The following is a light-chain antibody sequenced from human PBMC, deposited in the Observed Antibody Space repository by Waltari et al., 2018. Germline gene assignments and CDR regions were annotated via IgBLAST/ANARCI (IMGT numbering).Light chain of an antibody. V-gene: IGLV2-14*01. CDR2: KVN. CDR3: SSYTRRSYWV. J-gene: IGLJ3*02. Sequence: QSALTQPASVSGSPGQSITISCTGTSSDVGFYVFVSWFQQPPGKAPTVMIYKVNNRPSGVSNRFSGSKSANTASLTISGLQAEDEADYYCSSYTRRSYWVFGGGTQLTVL. CDR1: SSDVGFYVF.